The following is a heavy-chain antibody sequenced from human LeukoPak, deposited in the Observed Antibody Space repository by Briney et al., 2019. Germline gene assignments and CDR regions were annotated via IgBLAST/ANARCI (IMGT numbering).Heavy chain of an antibody. Sequence: GGSLRLSCAASGFTVSSNYMSWVRQAPGKGLEWVANIKQDGSDKYYVDSVKGRFTISRDNAKNSLYLQMNSLRAEDTAVYYCAREYSSGWYFDYWGQGTLVTVSS. V-gene: IGHV3-7*01. CDR3: AREYSSGWYFDY. CDR1: GFTVSSNY. D-gene: IGHD6-19*01. CDR2: IKQDGSDK. J-gene: IGHJ4*02.